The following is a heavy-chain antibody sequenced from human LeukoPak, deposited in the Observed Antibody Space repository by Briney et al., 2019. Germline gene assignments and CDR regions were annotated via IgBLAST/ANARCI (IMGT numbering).Heavy chain of an antibody. Sequence: GGSLRLSCAASGFNVSSRYMSWVRQAPGKGLEWVSIIYSDGTIFYADSVKGRFTISRDNTKNSLYLQMNSLRAEDTAVYFCARSGYSGYDPDYWGQGTLVTVSS. J-gene: IGHJ4*02. CDR3: ARSGYSGYDPDY. CDR1: GFNVSSRY. V-gene: IGHV3-53*01. CDR2: IYSDGTI. D-gene: IGHD5-12*01.